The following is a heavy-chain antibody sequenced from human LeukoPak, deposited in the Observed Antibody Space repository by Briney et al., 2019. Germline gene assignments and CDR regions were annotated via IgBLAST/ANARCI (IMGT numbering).Heavy chain of an antibody. CDR2: ISSNSDYI. D-gene: IGHD2-21*01. CDR3: ARGLCGGDCYDY. J-gene: IGHJ4*02. V-gene: IGHV3-21*01. CDR1: GFTFSSYH. Sequence: PGGSLRLSCAASGFTFSSYHINWVRQAPGKGLEWVSSISSNSDYIYYADSVKGRFTISRDNVKNSLYLQMNSLRAEDTAVYYCARGLCGGDCYDYWGQGTLVTVSS.